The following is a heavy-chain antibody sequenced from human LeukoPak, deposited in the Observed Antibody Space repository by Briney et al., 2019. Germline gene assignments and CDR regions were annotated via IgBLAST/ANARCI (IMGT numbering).Heavy chain of an antibody. J-gene: IGHJ4*02. D-gene: IGHD3-10*01. CDR2: INPNSGGT. Sequence: ASVKVSCKASGYNFTSYDINWVRQATGQGLEWMGWINPNSGGTNYAQKFQGRVTITRDTSINTAYMELSRLRSDDTAVYYCPYVVGVIPSCGQGTLVTVPS. V-gene: IGHV1-2*02. CDR1: GYNFTSYD. CDR3: PYVVGVIPS.